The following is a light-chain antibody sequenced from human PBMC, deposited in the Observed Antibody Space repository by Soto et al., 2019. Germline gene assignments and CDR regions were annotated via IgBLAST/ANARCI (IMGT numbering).Light chain of an antibody. V-gene: IGKV3-15*01. Sequence: EIVLTQSPATLSVSPGDSATLSCRASQSVGPNLVWYQQRFGQSPRLLIYHVSTRATGVPARFSGSGSETEFILTITSLQSEDSAVYYCQEYNTWPWTFGQGTKVDIK. CDR2: HVS. J-gene: IGKJ1*01. CDR1: QSVGPN. CDR3: QEYNTWPWT.